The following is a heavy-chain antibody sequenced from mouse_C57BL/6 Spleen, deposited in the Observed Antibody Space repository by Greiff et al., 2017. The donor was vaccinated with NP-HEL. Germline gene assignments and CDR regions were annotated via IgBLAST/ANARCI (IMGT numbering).Heavy chain of an antibody. D-gene: IGHD2-3*01. CDR3: AKRDGYYWYFDV. Sequence: VQLQQPGAELVRPGTSVKLSCKASGYTFTSYWMHWVKQRPGQGLEWIGVIDPSDSYTNYNQKFKGKATLTVDTSSSTAYMQLSSLTSEDSAVYYCAKRDGYYWYFDVWGTGTTVTVSS. J-gene: IGHJ1*03. V-gene: IGHV1-59*01. CDR1: GYTFTSYW. CDR2: IDPSDSYT.